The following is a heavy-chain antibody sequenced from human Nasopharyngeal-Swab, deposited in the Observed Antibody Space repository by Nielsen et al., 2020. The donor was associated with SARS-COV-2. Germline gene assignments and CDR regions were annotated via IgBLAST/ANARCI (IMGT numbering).Heavy chain of an antibody. CDR2: INHSGST. V-gene: IGHV4-34*01. CDR1: GGSFSANY. J-gene: IGHJ6*03. CDR3: ARGLSGVVPAPILGLGPYYYFYYMDV. D-gene: IGHD2-2*01. Sequence: GSLRLSCTVSGGSFSANYWGWIRQPPGKGLEWIGEINHSGSTNYNPSLKSRVTISVDTSKSQFSLKLTSVTAADTFVYYCARGLSGVVPAPILGLGPYYYFYYMDVWGKGTTVTVSS.